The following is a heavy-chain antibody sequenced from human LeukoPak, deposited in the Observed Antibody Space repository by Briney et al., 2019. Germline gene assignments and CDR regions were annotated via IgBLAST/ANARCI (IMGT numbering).Heavy chain of an antibody. CDR3: ARDPYASGMGFDP. J-gene: IGHJ5*02. CDR2: IYSGGST. V-gene: IGHV3-66*01. Sequence: PGGSLRLSCAASGFSVSSNYLSWVRQAPGKGLEWVSVIYSGGSTYYADSVKGRFTISRDSSKNTLYLQMNSLRAEDTALYYCARDPYASGMGFDPWGQGTLVTVSS. D-gene: IGHD3-10*01. CDR1: GFSVSSNY.